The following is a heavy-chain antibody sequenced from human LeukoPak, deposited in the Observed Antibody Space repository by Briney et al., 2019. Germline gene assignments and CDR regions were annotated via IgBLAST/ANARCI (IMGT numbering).Heavy chain of an antibody. CDR2: IDCDDDK. J-gene: IGHJ4*02. D-gene: IGHD6-13*01. CDR3: ARTSWTPSVYSSSTSFDY. V-gene: IGHV2-70*11. CDR1: GFSLSTIGMC. Sequence: SGPTLVNPTQTLTLTCTFSGFSLSTIGMCVRWIRHPPGQAMEYLARIDCDDDKYYNTSLKTRLTISTDTSTSQVVLTMTSMDPVDTATYYCARTSWTPSVYSSSTSFDYWGQGTLVTVSS.